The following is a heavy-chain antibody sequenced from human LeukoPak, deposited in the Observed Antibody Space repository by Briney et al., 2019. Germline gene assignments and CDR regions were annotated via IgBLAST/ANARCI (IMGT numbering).Heavy chain of an antibody. CDR2: IYYSGST. CDR1: GGSISSSSYY. CDR3: ARFYDSSGDVVTDY. Sequence: SETLSLTCTVSGGSISSSSYYWGWIRQPPGKGLEWIGSIYYSGSTYYNPSLKSRVTISVDTSKNQFSLKLSSVTAADTAVYYCARFYDSSGDVVTDYWGQVTLVTVCS. D-gene: IGHD3-22*01. J-gene: IGHJ4*02. V-gene: IGHV4-39*01.